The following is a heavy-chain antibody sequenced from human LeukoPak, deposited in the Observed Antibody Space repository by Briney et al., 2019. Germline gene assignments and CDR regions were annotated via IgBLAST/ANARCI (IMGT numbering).Heavy chain of an antibody. CDR3: AREGLNGYSYGTFDY. CDR1: GYTFTSYG. V-gene: IGHV1-18*01. J-gene: IGHJ4*02. D-gene: IGHD5-18*01. Sequence: ASVKVSCKASGYTFTSYGISWVRQAPGQGLEWMGWISAYNGNTNYAQKLQGRVTMTTDTSTSTAYMELRSLRSGDTAVYYCAREGLNGYSYGTFDYWGQGTLVTVSS. CDR2: ISAYNGNT.